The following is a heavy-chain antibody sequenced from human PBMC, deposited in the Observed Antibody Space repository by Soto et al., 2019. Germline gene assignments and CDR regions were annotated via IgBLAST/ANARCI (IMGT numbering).Heavy chain of an antibody. J-gene: IGHJ4*02. CDR1: GGSVSSSNW. V-gene: IGHV4-4*02. D-gene: IGHD3-22*01. CDR2: IYQSGRT. CDR3: ATMYYNDSSAFLEY. Sequence: QVQLQESGPGLVKPSGTLSLTCAVSGGSVSSSNWWSWVRQPPGKGLEWIGEIYQSGRTNYNPSLKSLVTISVDHSKNQFSLNLKSLTAADTAVYYSATMYYNDSSAFLEYWGQGTLVTVSS.